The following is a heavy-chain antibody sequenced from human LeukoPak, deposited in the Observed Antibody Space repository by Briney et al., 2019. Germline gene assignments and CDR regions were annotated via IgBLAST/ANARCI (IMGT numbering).Heavy chain of an antibody. CDR3: ATVPASSYYMDV. CDR1: GYTLTELS. J-gene: IGHJ6*03. CDR2: FDSEDGET. Sequence: ASVKVSCKVSGYTLTELSMHWVRQAPGKGLEWMGGFDSEDGETIYAQKFQGRITMTEDTSTDTAYMELSSLRSEDTAVYYCATVPASSYYMDVWGEGTTVTVSS. V-gene: IGHV1-24*01. D-gene: IGHD2-15*01.